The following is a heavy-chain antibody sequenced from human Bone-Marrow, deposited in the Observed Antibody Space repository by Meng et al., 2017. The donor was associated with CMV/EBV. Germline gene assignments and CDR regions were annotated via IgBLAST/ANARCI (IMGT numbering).Heavy chain of an antibody. V-gene: IGHV3-9*01. CDR3: ARAGRDYYDSTYDY. D-gene: IGHD3-22*01. CDR2: ISWNSGSI. Sequence: GGSLRLSCAASGFTFDDYAMHWVRQAPGKGLEWVSGISWNSGSIGYADSVKGRFTISRDNAKNSLYLQMNSLRAGDTAVYYCARAGRDYYDSTYDYWGRGTLVTVSS. J-gene: IGHJ4*02. CDR1: GFTFDDYA.